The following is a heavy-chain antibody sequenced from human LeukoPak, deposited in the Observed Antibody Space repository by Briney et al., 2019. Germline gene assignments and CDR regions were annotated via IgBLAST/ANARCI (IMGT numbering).Heavy chain of an antibody. Sequence: PGGSLRLSCAASGFTFSSYAMHWVRQAPGKGLEWVAVISYDGSNKKYADSVKGRFTISRVNSQKTLYLQMNSLRAEDAAVYYCAKDPRDFDWSPFDYWGQGTLVTVSS. CDR3: AKDPRDFDWSPFDY. D-gene: IGHD3-9*01. J-gene: IGHJ4*02. V-gene: IGHV3-30*04. CDR2: ISYDGSNK. CDR1: GFTFSSYA.